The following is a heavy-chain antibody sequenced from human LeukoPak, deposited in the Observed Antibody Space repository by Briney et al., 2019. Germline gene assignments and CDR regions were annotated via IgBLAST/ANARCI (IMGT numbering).Heavy chain of an antibody. J-gene: IGHJ4*02. V-gene: IGHV1-2*02. D-gene: IGHD6-13*01. CDR3: AREGLAAAGLDY. Sequence: GASVKVSCKASGYTFTGYYMHWVRQAPGQGLKWMGWINTNSGGTNYAQKFQGRVTMTRDTSISTAYMELSRLRSDDTAVYYCAREGLAAAGLDYWGQGTLVTVSS. CDR2: INTNSGGT. CDR1: GYTFTGYY.